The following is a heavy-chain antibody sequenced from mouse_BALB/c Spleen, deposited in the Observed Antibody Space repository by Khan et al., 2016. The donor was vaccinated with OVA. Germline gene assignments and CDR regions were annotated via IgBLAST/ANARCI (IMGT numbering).Heavy chain of an antibody. CDR3: AKGVLAYYFTLDY. J-gene: IGHJ4*01. V-gene: IGHV2-6-5*01. CDR1: GFSLTDYG. Sequence: QVQLKQSGPGLVAPSQSLSITCTVSGFSLTDYGVSWIRQPPGKGLEWLGVIWGGGSTYYNSALKSRLSISKDNSESQVFLKMNSLQTDDTAIDYCAKGVLAYYFTLDYGGQGTSVTVAS. CDR2: IWGGGST.